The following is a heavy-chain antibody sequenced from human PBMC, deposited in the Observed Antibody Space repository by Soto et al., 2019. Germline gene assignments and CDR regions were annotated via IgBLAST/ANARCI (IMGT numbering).Heavy chain of an antibody. Sequence: QVQLVQSGTEVKKPGASVKVSCKASGYTFTSYAVSWVRQAPGQGLEWMGWISTYNGNTKFAQEFQGRGTMTTDTSPSTAHMEVRSLTSDDTAVYYCAGDSGWLSLPLYFDLSGRGTLVPVSS. CDR3: AGDSGWLSLPLYFDL. CDR1: GYTFTSYA. D-gene: IGHD6-19*01. CDR2: ISTYNGNT. V-gene: IGHV1-18*01. J-gene: IGHJ2*01.